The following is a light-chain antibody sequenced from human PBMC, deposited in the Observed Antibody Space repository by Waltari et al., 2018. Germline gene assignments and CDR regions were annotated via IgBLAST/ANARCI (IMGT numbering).Light chain of an antibody. Sequence: DVVMTQSPLFLPVTLGQPASTSCRSSQSLVSSDGNTYFNWFQQRPGQTPRRLVYKVSNRDSGVPDRFIGSGSGTDFTLRISRVEAEDVGVYYCMQGIHRPWTFGQGTKVEIK. CDR1: QSLVSSDGNTY. CDR3: MQGIHRPWT. CDR2: KVS. J-gene: IGKJ1*01. V-gene: IGKV2-30*01.